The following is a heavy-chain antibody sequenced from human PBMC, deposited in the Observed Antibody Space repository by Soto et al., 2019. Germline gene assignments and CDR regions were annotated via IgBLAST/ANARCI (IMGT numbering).Heavy chain of an antibody. CDR3: ARVDSNTPAY. CDR1: GESFSGFY. CDR2: INHSANT. V-gene: IGHV4-34*02. J-gene: IGHJ4*02. D-gene: IGHD3-22*01. Sequence: QVQLQQWGAGLLKPSETLSLTCAVYGESFSGFYWSWIRQPPGKGLEWIGEINHSANTTYNPSLKSRVTVSVDTSKNQFSLNLNSVTAADTAVYYCARVDSNTPAYWGQGTLVTVSS.